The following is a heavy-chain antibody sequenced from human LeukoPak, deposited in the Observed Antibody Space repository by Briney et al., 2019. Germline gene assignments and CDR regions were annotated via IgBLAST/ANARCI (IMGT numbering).Heavy chain of an antibody. Sequence: GGSLRLSCAASGFTVSSNYMSWVRQAPGNGLEWVSIIYTGGNTYYADSVKGRFTISRDNSKNTLSLQMNSLRAEDTAVYFCARESYYGSGSYSIGHWGQGTLVTVST. D-gene: IGHD3-10*01. V-gene: IGHV3-53*01. CDR2: IYTGGNT. CDR3: ARESYYGSGSYSIGH. J-gene: IGHJ4*02. CDR1: GFTVSSNY.